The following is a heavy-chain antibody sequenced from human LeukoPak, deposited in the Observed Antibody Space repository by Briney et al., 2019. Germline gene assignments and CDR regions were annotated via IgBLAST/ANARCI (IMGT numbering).Heavy chain of an antibody. Sequence: GGSLRLSCAASGFTFGSYAMYWVRQAPGKGLEWVSGISGSGGSTFYADSVKGRFTISRDNSENTVYLQMNSLRADDTAVYYCAKPLDYGGNTYYFDYWGQGTLVTVSS. CDR3: AKPLDYGGNTYYFDY. CDR2: ISGSGGST. V-gene: IGHV3-23*01. J-gene: IGHJ4*02. D-gene: IGHD4-23*01. CDR1: GFTFGSYA.